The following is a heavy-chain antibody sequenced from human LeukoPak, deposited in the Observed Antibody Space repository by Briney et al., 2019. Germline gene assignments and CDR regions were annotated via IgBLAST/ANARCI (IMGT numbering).Heavy chain of an antibody. J-gene: IGHJ4*02. V-gene: IGHV4-34*01. D-gene: IGHD5-12*01. CDR3: ARVSGYDWESFYDY. CDR2: INHSGST. CDR1: GGSFSGYY. Sequence: SETLSLTCAVYGGSFSGYYWSWIRQPPGKGLEWIGEINHSGSTNYNPSLKSRVTISVDTSKNQFSLKLRSVAAADTAVYYCARVSGYDWESFYDYWGQGTLVTVSS.